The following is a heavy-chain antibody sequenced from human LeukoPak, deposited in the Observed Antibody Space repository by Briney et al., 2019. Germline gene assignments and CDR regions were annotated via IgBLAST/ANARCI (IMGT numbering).Heavy chain of an antibody. CDR2: FDPEDGET. V-gene: IGHV1-24*01. D-gene: IGHD3-22*01. Sequence: ASVKVSCKVSGYTLTELSMHWVRQAPGKGLEWMGGFDPEDGETIYAQKFQGRVTMTEDTSTDTAYIELSSLRSEDTAVYYCAISIPIENYYDSSGYQGSFDYWGQGTLVTVSS. CDR3: AISIPIENYYDSSGYQGSFDY. J-gene: IGHJ4*02. CDR1: GYTLTELS.